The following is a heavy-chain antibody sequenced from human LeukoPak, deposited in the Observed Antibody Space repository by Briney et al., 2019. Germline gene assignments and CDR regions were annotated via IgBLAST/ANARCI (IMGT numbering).Heavy chain of an antibody. CDR3: ARETLAPGSPFDY. V-gene: IGHV3-7*01. Sequence: GGSLRLSCAASGITFSNYWMTWVRQAPGKGLEWVANIKRDGSEKYYVDSVEGRFTISRDNAKNSLYLQTNSLRAEDTAVYYCARETLAPGSPFDYWGQGTLVTVSS. CDR1: GITFSNYW. CDR2: IKRDGSEK. D-gene: IGHD2-2*01. J-gene: IGHJ4*02.